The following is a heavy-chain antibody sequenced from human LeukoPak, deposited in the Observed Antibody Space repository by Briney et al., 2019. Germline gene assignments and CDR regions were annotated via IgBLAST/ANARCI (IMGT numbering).Heavy chain of an antibody. J-gene: IGHJ4*02. D-gene: IGHD3-22*01. Sequence: PGGSLRLSCAASGFTFSGSAMHWVRQASGKGLEWVGRIRSKANSYATAYAASVKGRFTISRDDSKNTAYLQMNSLKTEDTAVYYCTRHSNYYDSSGYYYLGYWGRGTLVTVSS. CDR2: IRSKANSYAT. CDR1: GFTFSGSA. CDR3: TRHSNYYDSSGYYYLGY. V-gene: IGHV3-73*01.